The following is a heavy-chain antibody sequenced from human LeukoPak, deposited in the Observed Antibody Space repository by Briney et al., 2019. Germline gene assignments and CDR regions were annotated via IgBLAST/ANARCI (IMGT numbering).Heavy chain of an antibody. CDR1: GYTFTSYD. V-gene: IGHV1-8*01. D-gene: IGHD4-23*01. CDR2: MTPNSGDT. CDR3: ARVPVVTPRASRIKRYFDL. J-gene: IGHJ2*01. Sequence: APVKVSCKASGYTFTSYDINWVRQATGQGLEWMGWMTPNSGDTGYAQKFQGRVTMTRNTSISTAYMELSSLRSEDTAVYYCARVPVVTPRASRIKRYFDLWGRGTLVTVSS.